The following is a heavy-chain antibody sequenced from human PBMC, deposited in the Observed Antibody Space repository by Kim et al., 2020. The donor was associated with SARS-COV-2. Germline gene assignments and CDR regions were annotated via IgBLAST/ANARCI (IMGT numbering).Heavy chain of an antibody. J-gene: IGHJ4*02. CDR1: GFTFSSYG. CDR3: AKLRYFDWSPIDY. V-gene: IGHV3-30*18. D-gene: IGHD3-9*01. CDR2: ISYDGSNK. Sequence: GGSLRLPCAASGFTFSSYGMHWVRQAPGKGLEWVAVISYDGSNKYYADSVKGRFTISRDNSKNTLYLQMNSLRAEDTAVYYCAKLRYFDWSPIDYWGQGSLVTVSS.